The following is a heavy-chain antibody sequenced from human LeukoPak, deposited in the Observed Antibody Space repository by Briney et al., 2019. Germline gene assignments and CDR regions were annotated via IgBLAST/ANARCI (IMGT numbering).Heavy chain of an antibody. CDR1: GYTFTSYG. D-gene: IGHD3-22*01. CDR3: ARGALDDSSGYYYAPLIY. Sequence: GASVKVSCKASGYTFTSYGISWVRQAPGQGLEWMGGIIPIFGTANYAQKFQGRVTITTDESTSTAYMELSSLRSEDTAVYYCARGALDDSSGYYYAPLIYWGQGTLVTVSS. J-gene: IGHJ4*02. V-gene: IGHV1-69*05. CDR2: IIPIFGTA.